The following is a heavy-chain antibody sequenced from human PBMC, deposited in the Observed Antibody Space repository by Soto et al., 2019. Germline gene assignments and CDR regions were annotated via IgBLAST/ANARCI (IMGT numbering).Heavy chain of an antibody. V-gene: IGHV3-23*01. Sequence: GGSLRLSCAASGVSSSAYGMSWVRHAPGKGLEWVSAISGGFDNTFYADSVKGRFTISGDSSRNTLYLQMNSLRAEDTAIYYCSCRDTAAVVHWGQGTLVTVSS. CDR2: ISGGFDNT. CDR1: GVSSSAYG. D-gene: IGHD6-13*01. J-gene: IGHJ4*02. CDR3: SCRDTAAVVH.